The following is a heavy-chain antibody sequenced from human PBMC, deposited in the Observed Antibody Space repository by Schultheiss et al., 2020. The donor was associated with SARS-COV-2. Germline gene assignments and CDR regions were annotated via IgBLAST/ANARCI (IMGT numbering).Heavy chain of an antibody. Sequence: GGSLRLSCAASGFTVSSNYMSWVRQAPGKGLEWVSSISSSSSYIYYADSVKGRFTISRDNAKNSLYLQMNSLRAEDTAVYYCARDPLGGQWLDIYFDYWGQGTLVTVSS. CDR2: ISSSSSYI. D-gene: IGHD6-19*01. CDR1: GFTVSSNY. J-gene: IGHJ4*02. CDR3: ARDPLGGQWLDIYFDY. V-gene: IGHV3-21*01.